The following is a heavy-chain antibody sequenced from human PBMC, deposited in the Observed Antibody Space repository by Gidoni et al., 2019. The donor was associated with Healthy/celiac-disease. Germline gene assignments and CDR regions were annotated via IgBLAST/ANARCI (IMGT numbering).Heavy chain of an antibody. V-gene: IGHV4-4*02. J-gene: IGHJ5*02. CDR1: GVSISSSNW. D-gene: IGHD6-19*01. CDR2: IYHSGSP. Sequence: QVQLQESGPVLVKPSGTLSLTCAVSGVSISSSNWWSWVRQPPGKGLGWIGEIYHSGSPNYNPSLKSRVTISVDKSKNQFSLKLSSVTAADTAVYYCAREITVADINWFDPWGQGTLVTVSS. CDR3: AREITVADINWFDP.